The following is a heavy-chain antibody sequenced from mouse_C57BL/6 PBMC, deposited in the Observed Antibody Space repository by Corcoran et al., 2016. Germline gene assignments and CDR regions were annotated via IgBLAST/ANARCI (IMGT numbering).Heavy chain of an antibody. J-gene: IGHJ1*03. CDR2: INTYSGVP. D-gene: IGHD2-5*01. V-gene: IGHV9-3*01. CDR1: GYTFTTYG. Sequence: QIQLVQSGPELKKPGETVKISCKASGYTFTTYGMSWVKQAPGKGLKWMGWINTYSGVPTYADDFKGRFAFSLETSASTAYLQINNLKNEDTATYFCARRGIRYSNYWYFDVWGTGTTVTVSS. CDR3: ARRGIRYSNYWYFDV.